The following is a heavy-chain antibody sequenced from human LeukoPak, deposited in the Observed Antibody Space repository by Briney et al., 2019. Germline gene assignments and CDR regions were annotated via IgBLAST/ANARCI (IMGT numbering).Heavy chain of an antibody. D-gene: IGHD3-22*01. CDR3: ATHRRLNYYDSSGPSSTDAFDI. V-gene: IGHV3-23*01. Sequence: PGGSLRLSCAASGFTFSSYAMSWVRQAPGKGLEWVSAISGSGGSTYYADSVKGRFTISRDNSKNTLYLQMGSLRAEDMAVYYCATHRRLNYYDSSGPSSTDAFDIWGQGTMVTVSS. J-gene: IGHJ3*02. CDR2: ISGSGGST. CDR1: GFTFSSYA.